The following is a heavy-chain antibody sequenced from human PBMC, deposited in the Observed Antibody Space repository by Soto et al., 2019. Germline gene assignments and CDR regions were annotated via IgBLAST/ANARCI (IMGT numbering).Heavy chain of an antibody. Sequence: ASVKVSCKASGYTFTNYYMYCVRQAPGQGLQWMGMINPSGGSTSYAQKFQGRVTMTRDTSTSTVYMELSSLRSEDTAMYYCARRVGDGYSYFDYWGQGTPVTVSS. CDR1: GYTFTNYY. CDR2: INPSGGST. CDR3: ARRVGDGYSYFDY. V-gene: IGHV1-46*01. D-gene: IGHD5-12*01. J-gene: IGHJ4*02.